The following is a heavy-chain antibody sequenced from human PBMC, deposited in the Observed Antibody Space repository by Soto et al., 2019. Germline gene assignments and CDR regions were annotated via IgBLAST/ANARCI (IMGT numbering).Heavy chain of an antibody. CDR1: GFSFSTYG. CDR2: ISSSGSYI. Sequence: PGGSLRLSCAASGFSFSTYGMNWVRQAPGKGLEWVSSISSSGSYIYYADSVKGRFTISRDNDNNSLCLQMNSLRAEDTAVYYCAREAKALSGTYDPSFDSWGLGTLVTVSS. J-gene: IGHJ4*02. CDR3: AREAKALSGTYDPSFDS. V-gene: IGHV3-21*01. D-gene: IGHD1-26*01.